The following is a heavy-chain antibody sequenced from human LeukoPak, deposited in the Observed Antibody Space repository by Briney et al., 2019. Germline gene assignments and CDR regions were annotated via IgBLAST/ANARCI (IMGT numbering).Heavy chain of an antibody. V-gene: IGHV3-11*01. J-gene: IGHJ4*02. D-gene: IGHD1-26*01. CDR3: ARDLYSGSYSDY. CDR2: ISSSGSTI. Sequence: PGGSLRLSCAASGFTFSDYYMSWIRQAPGTGLEWVSYISSSGSTIYYADSVKGRFTISRDNAKNSLYLQMNSLRAEDTAVYYCARDLYSGSYSDYWGQGTLVTVSS. CDR1: GFTFSDYY.